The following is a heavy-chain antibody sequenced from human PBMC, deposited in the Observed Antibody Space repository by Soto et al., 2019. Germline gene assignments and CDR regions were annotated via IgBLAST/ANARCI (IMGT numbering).Heavy chain of an antibody. Sequence: EVQLLESGGGLVQPGGSLRLSCAASGLTSGPYGMTWVRQAPGRGLEWVSTISGSGFSTHYAESVKGRFTISRDNAKNTVDLQMNSLRAEDTAVYYCARAAQFNYGGNSGFDSWGQGTLVTVSS. D-gene: IGHD4-17*01. CDR1: GLTSGPYG. CDR3: ARAAQFNYGGNSGFDS. J-gene: IGHJ4*02. CDR2: ISGSGFST. V-gene: IGHV3-23*01.